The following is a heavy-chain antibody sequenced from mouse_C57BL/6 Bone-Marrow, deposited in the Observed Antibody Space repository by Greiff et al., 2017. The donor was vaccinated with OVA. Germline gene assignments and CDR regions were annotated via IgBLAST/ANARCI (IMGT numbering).Heavy chain of an antibody. Sequence: QVHVKQPGAELVKPGASVKMSCKASGYTFTSYWITWVKQRPGQGLEWIGDIYPGSGSTNYNEKFKSKATLTVDTSSSTAYMQLSSLTSEDSAVYYCARSDYSEFAYWGQGTLVTVSA. CDR3: ARSDYSEFAY. J-gene: IGHJ3*01. V-gene: IGHV1-55*01. CDR2: IYPGSGST. D-gene: IGHD1-1*02. CDR1: GYTFTSYW.